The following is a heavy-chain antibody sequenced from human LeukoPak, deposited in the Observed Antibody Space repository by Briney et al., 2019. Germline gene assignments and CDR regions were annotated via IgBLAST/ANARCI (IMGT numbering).Heavy chain of an antibody. Sequence: GSLRLSCAASGFTFSSYAMHWVRQAPGKGLEWVTVISYDGSNKYYADSVKGRFTISRDNSKNTLYLQMNSLRAEDTAVYYCAKDYGSGSYADAVGDWGQGTLGTVSS. V-gene: IGHV3-30-3*01. CDR1: GFTFSSYA. D-gene: IGHD3-10*01. J-gene: IGHJ4*02. CDR2: ISYDGSNK. CDR3: AKDYGSGSYADAVGD.